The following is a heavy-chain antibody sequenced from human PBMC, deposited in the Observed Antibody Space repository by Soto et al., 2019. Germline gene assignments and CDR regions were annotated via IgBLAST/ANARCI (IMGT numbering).Heavy chain of an antibody. CDR3: ATAGLTGTV. J-gene: IGHJ6*02. D-gene: IGHD3-9*01. V-gene: IGHV3-48*03. Sequence: QLVESGGGSVQPGRSLRLSCAPSGFTFSSYEMNWVRQAPGKGLEWVSYISVSGTMRFYADAVKGRFTISRDNTKKILYLQMNSLRAEETALYYCATAGLTGTVWGQGTTVTVSS. CDR1: GFTFSSYE. CDR2: ISVSGTMR.